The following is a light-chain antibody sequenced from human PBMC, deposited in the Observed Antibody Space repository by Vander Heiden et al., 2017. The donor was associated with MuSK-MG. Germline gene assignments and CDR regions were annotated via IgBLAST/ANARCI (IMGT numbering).Light chain of an antibody. Sequence: EIVLTQSPGTLSLSPGERATLSCRASQSVSSNYLAWYQQKPGQAPRLLIYGASSRATGIPDRFSGSGSETDFTLTISRLDPEDFAVYYCHQYGTSPRTFGQGTKLEIK. J-gene: IGKJ1*01. CDR1: QSVSSNY. CDR2: GAS. V-gene: IGKV3-20*01. CDR3: HQYGTSPRT.